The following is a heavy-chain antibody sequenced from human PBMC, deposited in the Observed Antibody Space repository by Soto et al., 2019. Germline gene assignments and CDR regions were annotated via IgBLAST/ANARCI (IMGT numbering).Heavy chain of an antibody. Sequence: QVQLVQSGAEVKKPGASVKVSCKASGYTFTSYGISWVRQAPGQGLEWMGWISAYNGNTNYAQKLQGRVTMTTDTSTSPDYIEQRTLRSADSAVYYRARAAHPEDYWGQGTLVTVSS. CDR3: ARAAHPEDY. CDR1: GYTFTSYG. J-gene: IGHJ4*02. V-gene: IGHV1-18*01. CDR2: ISAYNGNT.